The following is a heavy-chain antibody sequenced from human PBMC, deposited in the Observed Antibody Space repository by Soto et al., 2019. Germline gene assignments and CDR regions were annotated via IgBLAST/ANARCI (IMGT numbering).Heavy chain of an antibody. D-gene: IGHD3-3*01. Sequence: PGGSLRLSAAAAGFTFSSYAMHLVRQAPGKGLEWVAVISYDGGNKYYPDSVKGRFTISRDNSKNTLYLQMNSLRAEDTAVYYCARDGVVPPYYYYYGMDVWGQGTTVTVSS. CDR3: ARDGVVPPYYYYYGMDV. V-gene: IGHV3-30-3*01. CDR2: ISYDGGNK. J-gene: IGHJ6*02. CDR1: GFTFSSYA.